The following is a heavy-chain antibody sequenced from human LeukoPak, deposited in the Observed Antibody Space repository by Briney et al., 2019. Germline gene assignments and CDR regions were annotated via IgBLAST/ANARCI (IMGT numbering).Heavy chain of an antibody. Sequence: GGSPRLSCAASGFTFSSYSMTWVRQAPGKGLEWVSSISSSSSYIYYADSVKGRFTISRDNAKNSLYLQMNSLRAEDTAVYYCARGRRLTVSFDYWGQGTLVTVSS. J-gene: IGHJ4*02. CDR3: ARGRRLTVSFDY. D-gene: IGHD7-27*01. V-gene: IGHV3-21*01. CDR1: GFTFSSYS. CDR2: ISSSSSYI.